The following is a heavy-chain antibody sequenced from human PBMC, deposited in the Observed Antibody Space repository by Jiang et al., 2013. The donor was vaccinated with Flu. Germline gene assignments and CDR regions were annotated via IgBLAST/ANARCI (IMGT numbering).Heavy chain of an antibody. CDR3: AITYYFESSSYSSNDAFDI. CDR2: IYSMGAP. V-gene: IGHV4-4*07. J-gene: IGHJ3*02. D-gene: IGHD3-22*01. CDR1: RTSVSSYY. Sequence: SRTSVSSYYWSWIRQPAGKGLEWIGRIYSMGAPTTTPPSIVESACQFDTSKNQFSLKLRSVTAADTALYYCAITYYFESSSYSSNDAFDIWGQGNPGHRLL.